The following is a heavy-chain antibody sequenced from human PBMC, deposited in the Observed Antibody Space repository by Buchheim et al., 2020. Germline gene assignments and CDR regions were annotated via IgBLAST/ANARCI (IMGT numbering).Heavy chain of an antibody. J-gene: IGHJ6*02. V-gene: IGHV4-31*03. CDR2: IYDSAST. CDR1: GDSISSGGHY. D-gene: IGHD3-10*01. CDR3: ARVNRGFGEFGSMDV. Sequence: QVQLQESGPGLVTPSQTLSLTCTVSGDSISSGGHYWSWIRQRPGEGLEWIGYIYDSASTYYNPSLQSRVTISLDTSNNQFSLKLSSVTAADTAVYYCARVNRGFGEFGSMDVWGQGTT.